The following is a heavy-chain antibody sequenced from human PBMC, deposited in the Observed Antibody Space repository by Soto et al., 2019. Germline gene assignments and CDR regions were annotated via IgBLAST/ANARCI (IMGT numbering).Heavy chain of an antibody. CDR3: AKVATAARRDWFDP. CDR2: ISGSGGST. CDR1: GFTFSSYA. Sequence: EVQLLESGGGLVQPGGSLRLSCAASGFTFSSYAMSWVRQAPGKGLEWVSAISGSGGSTYYADSVKGRFTISRDNSKNTQYLQVSRLSAEDAVVYYWAKVATAARRDWFDPWGQGTLVTVSS. D-gene: IGHD6-6*01. V-gene: IGHV3-23*01. J-gene: IGHJ5*02.